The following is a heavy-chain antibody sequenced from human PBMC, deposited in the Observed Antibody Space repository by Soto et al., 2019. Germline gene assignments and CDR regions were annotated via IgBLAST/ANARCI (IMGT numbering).Heavy chain of an antibody. CDR2: IYSGGST. Sequence: EVQLVETGGGLIQPGGSLRLSCAASGFTVSSNYMSWVRQAPGKGLEWVSVIYSGGSTYYADSVKGRFTISRDNSKNTLYLQMNSLRAEDTAVYYCARILDDYGDYGGDYWGQGTLVTVSS. CDR3: ARILDDYGDYGGDY. D-gene: IGHD4-17*01. V-gene: IGHV3-53*02. J-gene: IGHJ4*02. CDR1: GFTVSSNY.